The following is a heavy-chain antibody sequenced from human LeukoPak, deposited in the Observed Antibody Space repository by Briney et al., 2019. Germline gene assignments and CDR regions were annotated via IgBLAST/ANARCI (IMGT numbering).Heavy chain of an antibody. CDR1: SDSFSRRTSY. J-gene: IGHJ4*02. D-gene: IGHD6-19*01. Sequence: PSETLSLTCTASSDSFSRRTSYWGWLRQPPGKGLEWIGSISYSGSTSYNPSLKSRVTISVDMSKSQFSLKLTSVTAADTAVYYCARDSGWFDYWGQGTLVTVSS. CDR3: ARDSGWFDY. V-gene: IGHV4-39*07. CDR2: ISYSGST.